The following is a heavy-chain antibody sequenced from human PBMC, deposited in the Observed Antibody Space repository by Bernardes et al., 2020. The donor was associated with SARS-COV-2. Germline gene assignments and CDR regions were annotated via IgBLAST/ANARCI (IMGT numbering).Heavy chain of an antibody. CDR2: IIPILSTA. CDR3: ATMYSSSWHFDY. V-gene: IGHV1-69*13. J-gene: IGHJ4*02. D-gene: IGHD6-13*01. CDR1: GGSFSSYA. Sequence: SVKVSCKASGGSFSSYAINWVRQAPGQGLEWMGGIIPILSTANYAQKFQGRVTITADESTGTAYMELSSLRSEDTAVFYCATMYSSSWHFDYWGPGTLVTVSS.